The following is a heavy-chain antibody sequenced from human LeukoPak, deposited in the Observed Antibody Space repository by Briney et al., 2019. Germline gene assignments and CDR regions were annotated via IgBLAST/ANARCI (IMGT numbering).Heavy chain of an antibody. V-gene: IGHV3-23*01. CDR2: ISGSGGST. Sequence: GGSLRLSCAASGFTFSSYAMSWVRQAPGKGLEWVSGISGSGGSTYYADSVTGRFTISRDNSKNTLYLQVNSLRAEDTAIYYCAKLGYCSSTSCSMGGLDFWGQGTLVTVSS. J-gene: IGHJ4*02. D-gene: IGHD2-2*01. CDR1: GFTFSSYA. CDR3: AKLGYCSSTSCSMGGLDF.